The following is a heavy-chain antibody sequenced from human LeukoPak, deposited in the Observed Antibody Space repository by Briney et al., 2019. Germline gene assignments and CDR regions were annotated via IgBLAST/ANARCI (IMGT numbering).Heavy chain of an antibody. D-gene: IGHD2-15*01. Sequence: SETLSLTCAVYGRSFSGYYWSWIRQPPGKGLEWIGEINHSGSTNYNPSLKSRVTISVDTSKNQFSLKLSSVTAADTAVYYCAREDQDQPFDYWGQGTLVTVSS. V-gene: IGHV4-34*01. CDR3: AREDQDQPFDY. CDR1: GRSFSGYY. CDR2: INHSGST. J-gene: IGHJ4*02.